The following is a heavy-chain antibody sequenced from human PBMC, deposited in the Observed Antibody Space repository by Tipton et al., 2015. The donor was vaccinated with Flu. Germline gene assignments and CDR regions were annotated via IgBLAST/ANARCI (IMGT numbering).Heavy chain of an antibody. V-gene: IGHV4-4*07. J-gene: IGHJ5*02. CDR1: GGSISSYY. CDR2: NYTRGST. CDR3: ARVRGGAGGNWFDP. Sequence: TLSLTCTVSGGSISSYYWSWIRQSAGKGLEWIGRNYTRGSTNYNPSLKSRVTMSVDTSKNQFSLKLSSVTAADTAVYYCARVRGGAGGNWFDPWGQGTLVTVSS. D-gene: IGHD3-10*01.